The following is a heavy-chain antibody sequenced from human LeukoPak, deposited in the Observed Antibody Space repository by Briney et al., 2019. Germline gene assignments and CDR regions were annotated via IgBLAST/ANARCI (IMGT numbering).Heavy chain of an antibody. CDR3: ARQLIEQLVSIFDY. CDR2: IYYSGST. Sequence: TSETLSLTCTVSGGSISSGSYYWGWIRQPPGKGLEWIGSIYYSGSTYYNPSLKSRVTISVDTSKNQFSLKLSSVTAADTAVYYCARQLIEQLVSIFDYWGQGTLVTVSS. J-gene: IGHJ4*02. CDR1: GGSISSGSYY. D-gene: IGHD6-13*01. V-gene: IGHV4-39*01.